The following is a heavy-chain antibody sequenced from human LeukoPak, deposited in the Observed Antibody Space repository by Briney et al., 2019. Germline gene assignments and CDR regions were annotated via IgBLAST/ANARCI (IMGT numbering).Heavy chain of an antibody. CDR1: GFTFSSYA. D-gene: IGHD1-26*01. J-gene: IGHJ4*02. V-gene: IGHV3-23*01. CDR3: AKDLNPREAGATIDY. CDR2: ISGSGGST. Sequence: TGGSLRLSCAASGFTFSSYAMSWVRQAPGKGLEWVSAISGSGGSTYYADSVKGQFTISRDNSKNTLYLQMNSLRAEDTAVYHCAKDLNPREAGATIDYWGQGTLVTVSS.